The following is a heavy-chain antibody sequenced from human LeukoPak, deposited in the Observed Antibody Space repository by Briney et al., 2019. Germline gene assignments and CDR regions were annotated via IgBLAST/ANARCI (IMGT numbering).Heavy chain of an antibody. CDR3: AEPGGYLYSGSWYWNAFDI. Sequence: GGSLRLSCAASGFTFSSYAMSWVRQAPGKGLEWVSAISGSGGSTYYADSVKGRFTISRDNSKNTLYLQMNSLRAEDTAVYYCAEPGGYLYSGSWYWNAFDIWGQGTMVTVSS. CDR1: GFTFSSYA. J-gene: IGHJ3*02. D-gene: IGHD6-13*01. V-gene: IGHV3-23*01. CDR2: ISGSGGST.